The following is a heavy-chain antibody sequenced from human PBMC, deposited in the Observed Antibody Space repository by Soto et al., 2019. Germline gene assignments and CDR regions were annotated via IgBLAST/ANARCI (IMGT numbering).Heavy chain of an antibody. V-gene: IGHV3-15*01. D-gene: IGHD6-13*01. J-gene: IGHJ5*02. CDR2: IKSETDGGTT. CDR1: GFTFSNTW. Sequence: GGSLRLSCTASGFTFSNTWMSWVRQAPGKGLEWVGRIKSETDGGTTDYAPPVHGRFTISRDDSKKTVYLQMNSLKTEDTAVYYCTTDESTLAAYGTFLFDPWGQGTLVTVSS. CDR3: TTDESTLAAYGTFLFDP.